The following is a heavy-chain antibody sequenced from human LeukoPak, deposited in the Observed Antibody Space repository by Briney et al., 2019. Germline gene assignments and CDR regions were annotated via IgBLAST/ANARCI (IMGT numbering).Heavy chain of an antibody. CDR2: ISGSGGST. V-gene: IGHV3-23*01. J-gene: IGHJ6*03. Sequence: GGSLRLSCAASGFTFSSYAMSWVRQAPGKGLEWVSAISGSGGSTHYADSVKGRFTISRDNSKNTLYLQMNSLRAEDTAVYYCARESSGYDFDYYYYMDVWGKGTTVTISS. CDR1: GFTFSSYA. CDR3: ARESSGYDFDYYYYMDV. D-gene: IGHD5-12*01.